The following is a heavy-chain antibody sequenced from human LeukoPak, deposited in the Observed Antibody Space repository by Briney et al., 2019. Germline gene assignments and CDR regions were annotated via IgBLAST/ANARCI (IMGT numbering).Heavy chain of an antibody. J-gene: IGHJ4*02. CDR2: INWNGGST. CDR3: ARGYYYDSSRYSFFDY. D-gene: IGHD3-22*01. CDR1: GFNFDDYG. V-gene: IGHV3-20*04. Sequence: PGGSLRLSCAASGFNFDDYGMSWVRHAPGMALEWVSGINWNGGSTGYAASVSARFAISRDHAKNSLYLQMNRLRAEATALYYCARGYYYDSSRYSFFDYWGQGTLVTVSS.